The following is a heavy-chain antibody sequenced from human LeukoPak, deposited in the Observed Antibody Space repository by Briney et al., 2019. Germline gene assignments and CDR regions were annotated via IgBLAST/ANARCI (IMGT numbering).Heavy chain of an antibody. CDR1: GGSISSYY. CDR3: AREGWELLSEYFQH. CDR2: IYTSGST. Sequence: PSETLTLTCTVSGGSISSYYWSWIRQPAGKGLEWIGRIYTSGSTNYNPSLKSRVTMSVDTSKNQISLKLSTVTAADTAVYYCAREGWELLSEYFQHWGQGTLVTVSS. J-gene: IGHJ1*01. D-gene: IGHD1-26*01. V-gene: IGHV4-4*07.